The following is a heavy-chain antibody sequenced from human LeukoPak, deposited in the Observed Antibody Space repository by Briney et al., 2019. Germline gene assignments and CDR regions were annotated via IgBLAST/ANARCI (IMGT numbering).Heavy chain of an antibody. CDR2: ISAYNGNT. D-gene: IGHD2-2*03. CDR3: ARDHLDIVVVPAAMYY. V-gene: IGHV1-18*01. CDR1: GYTFTSCG. J-gene: IGHJ4*02. Sequence: ASVKVSCKASGYTFTSCGISWVRQAPGQGLEWMGWISAYNGNTNYAQKLQGRVTMTTDTSTSTAYMELRSLRSDDTAVYYCARDHLDIVVVPAAMYYWGQGTLVTVSS.